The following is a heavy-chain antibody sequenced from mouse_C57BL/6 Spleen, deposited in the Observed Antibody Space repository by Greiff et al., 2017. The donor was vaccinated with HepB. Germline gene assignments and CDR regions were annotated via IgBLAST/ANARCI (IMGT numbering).Heavy chain of an antibody. Sequence: EVQLVESGGGLVKPGGSLKLSCAASGFTFSSYAMSWVRQTPEKRLEWVATISDGGSYTYYPDNVKGRFTISRDNAKNHLYLQMSHLKSEDTAMYYCARDTEGYYGYWGQGTTLTVSS. CDR3: ARDTEGYYGY. CDR1: GFTFSSYA. V-gene: IGHV5-4*01. CDR2: ISDGGSYT. D-gene: IGHD1-1*01. J-gene: IGHJ2*01.